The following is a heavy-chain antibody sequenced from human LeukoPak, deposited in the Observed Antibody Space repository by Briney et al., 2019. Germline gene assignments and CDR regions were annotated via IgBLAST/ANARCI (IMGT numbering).Heavy chain of an antibody. Sequence: GASVKVSCKASGYTFSDFFIHWVRQAPGKGLEWMGSIHPTIGGTRNAQRFQGRVSMTRDTSMSTAYMELIRLTSGDTAVYFCAREYYDNNGRKYGFDVWGQGTVVTVSS. CDR3: AREYYDNNGRKYGFDV. CDR2: IHPTIGGT. V-gene: IGHV1-2*02. D-gene: IGHD3-22*01. CDR1: GYTFSDFF. J-gene: IGHJ3*01.